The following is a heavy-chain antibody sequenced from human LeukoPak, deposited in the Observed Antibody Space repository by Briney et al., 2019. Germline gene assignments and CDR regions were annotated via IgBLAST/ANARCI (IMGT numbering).Heavy chain of an antibody. Sequence: GGSLRLSCAASGFTLSSFGMHWVRQAPGKGLEWVAFIRYDGFEKHYADSVKGRFTISRDNSKNTLYLQMNSLRAEDTAVYYCAKVSDGSGSFPFDYWGQGTLVTVSS. V-gene: IGHV3-30*02. CDR3: AKVSDGSGSFPFDY. CDR2: IRYDGFEK. D-gene: IGHD3-10*01. J-gene: IGHJ4*02. CDR1: GFTLSSFG.